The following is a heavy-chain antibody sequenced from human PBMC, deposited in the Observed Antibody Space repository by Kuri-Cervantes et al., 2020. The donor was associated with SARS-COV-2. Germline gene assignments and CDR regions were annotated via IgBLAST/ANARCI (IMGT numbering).Heavy chain of an antibody. V-gene: IGHV4-30-4*01. CDR1: GGXISSGDYY. J-gene: IGHJ4*02. CDR2: XXYSGST. CDR3: ARVGXXGPFDY. Sequence: SETLSXXCTVSGGXISSGDYYWXWLRQPPGXGLEWXGYXXYSGSTYYXPPLKSRVTISVDTSKNQFSLXLSSVTAADPXXYYCARVGXXGPFDYWGQGTLVTVSS.